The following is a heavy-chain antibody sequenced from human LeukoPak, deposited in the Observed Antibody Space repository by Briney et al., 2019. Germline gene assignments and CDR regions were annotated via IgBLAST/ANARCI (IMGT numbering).Heavy chain of an antibody. J-gene: IGHJ4*02. CDR3: ARLAVAGTRYYFDY. D-gene: IGHD6-19*01. Sequence: SETLSLTCTVSGGSISSYYWSWIRQPPGKGLEWIGRIYTSGSTNYNPSLKSRVTISVDTSKNQFSLKLSSVTAADTAVYYCARLAVAGTRYYFDYWGQGTLVTVSS. CDR1: GGSISSYY. V-gene: IGHV4-4*09. CDR2: IYTSGST.